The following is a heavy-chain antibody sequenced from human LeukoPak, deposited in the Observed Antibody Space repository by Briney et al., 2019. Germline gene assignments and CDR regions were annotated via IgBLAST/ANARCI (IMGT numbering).Heavy chain of an antibody. J-gene: IGHJ3*02. Sequence: GASVKVSCKVSGYTLTELSMHWVRQAPGKGLEWMGGFDPEDGETIYAQKFLGRVTMTEDTSTDTAYMELSSLRSEDTAVYYCATQQWPPRSGRDAFDIWGQGTMVTVSS. CDR2: FDPEDGET. CDR3: ATQQWPPRSGRDAFDI. D-gene: IGHD6-19*01. V-gene: IGHV1-24*01. CDR1: GYTLTELS.